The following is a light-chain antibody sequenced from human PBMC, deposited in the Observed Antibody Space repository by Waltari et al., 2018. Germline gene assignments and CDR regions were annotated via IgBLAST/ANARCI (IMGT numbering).Light chain of an antibody. CDR3: QAWDSSTWGV. CDR1: KLGEKY. CDR2: QDS. J-gene: IGLJ2*01. V-gene: IGLV3-1*01. Sequence: SYELTQPPPVSVSPGQTASITCSGDKLGEKYACWYQQKPGQSPVLVIYQDSKRPSGIPERFSGSNSANTATLTISGTQAMDEADYYCQAWDSSTWGVFGGGTKLTVL.